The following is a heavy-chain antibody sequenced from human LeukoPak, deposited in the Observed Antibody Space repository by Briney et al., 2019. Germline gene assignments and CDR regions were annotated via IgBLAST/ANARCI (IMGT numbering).Heavy chain of an antibody. CDR1: GYGFTDYY. V-gene: IGHV1-2*02. J-gene: IGHJ5*02. Sequence: ASLKVSCQASGYGFTDYYVHWIRQAPGQGLEWMGWINPSSGATIYAQKFQGRVTMTRDTFTTTAYMEINSLVSDDTAVYYCARGWQINSSGGFVDPWGPGTLVTVS. CDR3: ARGWQINSSGGFVDP. D-gene: IGHD6-6*01. CDR2: INPSSGAT.